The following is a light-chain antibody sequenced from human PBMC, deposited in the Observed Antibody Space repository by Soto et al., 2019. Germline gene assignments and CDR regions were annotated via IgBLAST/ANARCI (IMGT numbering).Light chain of an antibody. CDR2: DAS. CDR3: QQYNSYLGT. V-gene: IGKV1-5*01. Sequence: DIQMTQSPSTLSSSVGDRVTITCRASQSVNSWLAWYQQKPGNAPKLLIYDASSLESGVPARFSGSGSGTEFTLTISSLEPDDFAMYYCQQYNSYLGTFGQGTKVEIK. J-gene: IGKJ1*01. CDR1: QSVNSW.